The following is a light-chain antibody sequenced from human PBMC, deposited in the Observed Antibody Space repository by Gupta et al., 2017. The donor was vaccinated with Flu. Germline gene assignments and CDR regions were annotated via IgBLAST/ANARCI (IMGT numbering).Light chain of an antibody. V-gene: IGKV2-28*01. Sequence: DMVMTQSPLSLPVTPGEPASISCRSSQSLLHSNGYNYLDRYLQKPGQSPQLLIYLGSNPASRVPDRFSGSGSGTDFTLKIIRVEAEDVGVYYCSRASPTAGTFGQGTRLEMK. CDR1: QSLLHSNGYNY. CDR2: LGS. CDR3: SRASPTAGT. J-gene: IGKJ2*01.